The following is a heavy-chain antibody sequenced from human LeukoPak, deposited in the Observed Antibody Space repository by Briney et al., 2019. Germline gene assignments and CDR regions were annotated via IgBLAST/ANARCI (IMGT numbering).Heavy chain of an antibody. D-gene: IGHD6-19*01. J-gene: IGHJ5*02. V-gene: IGHV4-39*01. Sequence: SETLSLTCTVSGGSISSSSYYWGWIRQPPGKGLEWIGSIYYSGSTYYNPSLKSRVTISVDTSKNQFSLKLSSVTAADTAVYYCARQYKDDSQWLLPGDNWFDPWGQGTLVTVSS. CDR1: GGSISSSSYY. CDR3: ARQYKDDSQWLLPGDNWFDP. CDR2: IYYSGST.